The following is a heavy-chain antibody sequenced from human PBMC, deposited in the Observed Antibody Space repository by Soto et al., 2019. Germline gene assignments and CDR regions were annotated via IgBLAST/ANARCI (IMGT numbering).Heavy chain of an antibody. CDR3: ARDRGHCRGGTCYTVLDY. J-gene: IGHJ4*02. V-gene: IGHV3-7*01. CDR1: GFTFSSYY. CDR2: IKHDGSET. Sequence: PGGSLRLSCAASGFTFSSYYMNWVRQAPGKGPEWVANIKHDGSETNYVDSVKGRFTISRDNAKSSLHLQMNSLRAEDTAVYYCARDRGHCRGGTCYTVLDYWGQGT. D-gene: IGHD2-15*01.